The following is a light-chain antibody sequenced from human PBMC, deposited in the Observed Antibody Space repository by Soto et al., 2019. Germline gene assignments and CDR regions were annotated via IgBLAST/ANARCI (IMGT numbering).Light chain of an antibody. CDR2: AAS. CDR3: HQSYTPPFT. V-gene: IGKV1-39*01. J-gene: IGKJ4*01. Sequence: DIQMTQSPSSLSASVGDRVTITCRASQSISTYLNWYQQKPGKAPKLLISAASSLQSGVPSRFSGSGSGTDFTPTINSLQPEDFATYYCHQSYTPPFTFGGGTMVEIK. CDR1: QSISTY.